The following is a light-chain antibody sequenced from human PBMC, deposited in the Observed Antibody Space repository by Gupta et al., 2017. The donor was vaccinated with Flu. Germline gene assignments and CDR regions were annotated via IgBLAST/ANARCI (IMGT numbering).Light chain of an antibody. CDR1: PSIVYRDVSTY. Sequence: ATLVSLSSSSRAARPSIVYRDVSTYLKWFQQRPGQSPRRLIYRVSTRASGIPDRFSGSGSGTNFTLTISRVQSEDFAVYYCLQGTQWPLTFGQGTQVEIK. J-gene: IGKJ5*01. V-gene: IGKV2-30*01. CDR2: RVS. CDR3: LQGTQWPLT.